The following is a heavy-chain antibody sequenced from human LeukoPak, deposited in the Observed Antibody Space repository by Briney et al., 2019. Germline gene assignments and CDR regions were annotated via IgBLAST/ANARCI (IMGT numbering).Heavy chain of an antibody. Sequence: SVKVSCKASGFSFTNSAVQWVRQARGQRLEWIGWIVVGSGNTIYVQKFQERVTITRDMSTSTAYMELSSLRSEDTAVYYCARAVEYCSGDSCYHFLHWGQGTLVTVSS. J-gene: IGHJ1*01. CDR2: IVVGSGNT. CDR3: ARAVEYCSGDSCYHFLH. V-gene: IGHV1-58*01. CDR1: GFSFTNSA. D-gene: IGHD2-15*01.